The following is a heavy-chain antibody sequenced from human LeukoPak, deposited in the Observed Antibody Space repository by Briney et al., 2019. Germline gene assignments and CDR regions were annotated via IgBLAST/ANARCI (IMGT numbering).Heavy chain of an antibody. V-gene: IGHV4-59*01. CDR2: IYYSGST. CDR3: ARCCSSTSCYFDY. D-gene: IGHD2-2*01. J-gene: IGHJ4*02. Sequence: SETLSLTCTVSGGSISSYYWSWIRQPPGKGLEWIGNIYYSGSTNYNPSLKSRVAISVDTSKNQFSLKLSSVTAADTAVYYCARCCSSTSCYFDYWGQGTLVTVSS. CDR1: GGSISSYY.